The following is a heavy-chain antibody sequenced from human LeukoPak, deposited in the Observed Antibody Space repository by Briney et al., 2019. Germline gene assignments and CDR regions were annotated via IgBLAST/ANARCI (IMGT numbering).Heavy chain of an antibody. Sequence: SETLSLTCTVSGYSISSDYYWGWIRQPPGRGLEWIGTIYHSGSTYYNPSLKSRVTISLDTSRNQFSLKLNSVTAADTAVYYCAKSNGYGLIDIWGQGTMVTVSS. CDR1: GYSISSDYY. J-gene: IGHJ3*02. CDR2: IYHSGST. V-gene: IGHV4-38-2*02. CDR3: AKSNGYGLIDI. D-gene: IGHD3-22*01.